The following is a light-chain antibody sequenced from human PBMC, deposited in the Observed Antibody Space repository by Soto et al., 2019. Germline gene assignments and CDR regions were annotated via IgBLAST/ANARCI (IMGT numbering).Light chain of an antibody. J-gene: IGKJ4*01. V-gene: IGKV3-20*01. CDR2: GAS. CDR3: QQYGSSPLT. CDR1: LSVSSSY. Sequence: EIVLTQSPGTLSLSPGERATLSCRASLSVSSSYLAWYLQKPGQAPRLLIYGASSRATGIPDRFSGSGSGTDFTLTISRLEPEDFAVYYCQQYGSSPLTFGGGTKVDIK.